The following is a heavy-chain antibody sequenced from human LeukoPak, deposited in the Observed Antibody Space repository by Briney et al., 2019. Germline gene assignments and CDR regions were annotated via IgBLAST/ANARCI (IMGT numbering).Heavy chain of an antibody. Sequence: SETLSLTCTVSGGSFSSFYWTWIRQTAEKGLEWIGRIYPSGSTNYNPSLKNRVTMSIDTSENQFSLRLTSVTAADTAVYYCARGVLEWLFDFWGQGTLVTVSS. V-gene: IGHV4-4*07. CDR2: IYPSGST. CDR3: ARGVLEWLFDF. J-gene: IGHJ4*02. CDR1: GGSFSSFY. D-gene: IGHD3-3*01.